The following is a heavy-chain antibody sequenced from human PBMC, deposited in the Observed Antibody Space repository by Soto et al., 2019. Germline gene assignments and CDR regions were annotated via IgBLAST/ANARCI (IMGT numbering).Heavy chain of an antibody. CDR2: IKPDGSEQ. J-gene: IGHJ5*02. Sequence: VGSLRLSCAASEFTFDKYYMTWVRQAPGKGPEWVANIKPDGSEQYYVDSVKGRFTISRDNANNSLYLQMNSLRAEDTAVYFCARGNSNYYYGFDVWGQGALLTVSS. D-gene: IGHD3-22*01. V-gene: IGHV3-7*01. CDR3: ARGNSNYYYGFDV. CDR1: EFTFDKYY.